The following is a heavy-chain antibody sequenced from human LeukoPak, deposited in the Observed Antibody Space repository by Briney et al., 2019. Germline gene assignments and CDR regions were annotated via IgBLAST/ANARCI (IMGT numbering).Heavy chain of an antibody. J-gene: IGHJ4*02. Sequence: PGGSLRLSCAASGFTFSSYGMHWVRQAPGKGLEWVAVISYDGSNKYYADSVKGRFTISRDNSKNTLYLQMNSLRAEDTAVYYCAKEGGKWRGYYFDYWGQGTLVTVSS. CDR1: GFTFSSYG. D-gene: IGHD3-16*01. V-gene: IGHV3-30*18. CDR2: ISYDGSNK. CDR3: AKEGGKWRGYYFDY.